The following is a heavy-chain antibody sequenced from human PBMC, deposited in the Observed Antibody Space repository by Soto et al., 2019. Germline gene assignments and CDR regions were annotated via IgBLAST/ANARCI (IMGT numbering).Heavy chain of an antibody. V-gene: IGHV3-13*01. J-gene: IGHJ2*01. CDR2: IGVAGDT. D-gene: IGHD3-3*02. CDR3: TRGAFYSDNSDSYRTYWYFDL. CDR1: GFTFSSYD. Sequence: EVELVESGGGLVQPGGSLRLSCAASGFTFSSYDMHWVRQVIGKGLEWVSTIGVAGDTYYPVSVKGRFTIYRENAKNSLYLQMNSLRAGDTAVYYCTRGAFYSDNSDSYRTYWYFDLWGRGTLVTVPS.